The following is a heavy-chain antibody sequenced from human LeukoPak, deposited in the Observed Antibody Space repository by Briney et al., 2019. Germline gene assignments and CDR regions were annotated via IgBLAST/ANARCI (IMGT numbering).Heavy chain of an antibody. V-gene: IGHV3-23*01. CDR2: ISGSGGVT. J-gene: IGHJ6*02. Sequence: GGSLRLSCVASGFTFSIYTMSWVRQAPGKGLEWVSSISGSGGVTYYAYSVKGRFTISRDNSKNTLFLEMNSLRAEDTAVYYCAKVGAGSSYYYYAMDVWGQGTTVTVSS. CDR1: GFTFSIYT. CDR3: AKVGAGSSYYYYAMDV.